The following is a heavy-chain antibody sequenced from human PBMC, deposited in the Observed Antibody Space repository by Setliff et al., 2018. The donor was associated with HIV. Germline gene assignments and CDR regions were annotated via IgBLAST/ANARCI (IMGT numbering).Heavy chain of an antibody. J-gene: IGHJ4*02. CDR2: LRTGTGDT. CDR1: GYTFTSYS. CDR3: VRRATAAGVFDY. V-gene: IGHV1-3*04. Sequence: ASVKVSCKASGYTFTSYSMHWVRQAPGQRLEWMGWLRTGTGDTSYSVKFQGRLTITRDTSANTAYMELSNLRSEDTAVYYCVRRATAAGVFDYWGQGTLVTVSS. D-gene: IGHD6-13*01.